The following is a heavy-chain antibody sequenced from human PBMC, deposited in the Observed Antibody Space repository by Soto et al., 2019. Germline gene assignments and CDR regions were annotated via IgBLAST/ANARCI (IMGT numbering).Heavy chain of an antibody. D-gene: IGHD5-12*01. V-gene: IGHV3-53*01. CDR3: ARDAWDGYKNYYYGMDV. Sequence: EVQLVESGGGLIQPGGSLRLSCAASGFTVSSNYMSWVRQAPGKGLEWVSVIYSGGSTYYADSVKGRFTISRDNSKNSLYLQRNSLRAEDTAVYYCARDAWDGYKNYYYGMDVWGQGTTVTVSS. CDR1: GFTVSSNY. J-gene: IGHJ6*02. CDR2: IYSGGST.